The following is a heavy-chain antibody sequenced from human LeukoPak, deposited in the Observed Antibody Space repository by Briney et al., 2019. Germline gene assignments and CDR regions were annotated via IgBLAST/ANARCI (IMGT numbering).Heavy chain of an antibody. Sequence: ASVKVSCKASGYTFTTYSISWVRQAPGQGLEWMGWISAYNGNTNYAQTLQGRVTMTTDTSTSTAYMELRSLRSDDTAVYYCAREKRGYSGYDFGVDYWGRGTLVTVSS. D-gene: IGHD5-12*01. CDR1: GYTFTTYS. J-gene: IGHJ4*02. CDR3: AREKRGYSGYDFGVDY. CDR2: ISAYNGNT. V-gene: IGHV1-18*01.